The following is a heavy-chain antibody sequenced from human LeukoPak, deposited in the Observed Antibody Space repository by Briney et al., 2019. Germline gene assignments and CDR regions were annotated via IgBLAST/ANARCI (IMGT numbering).Heavy chain of an antibody. CDR2: INPNSGGT. J-gene: IGHJ4*02. CDR1: GYTFTGYY. Sequence: GASVKVSCKASGYTFTGYYMHWVRQAPGQGLEWMGWINPNSGGTNYAQKFQGRVTMTRDTSISTAYMELSRLRSDDTAVYYCARAPIRYFDWFAHPDFDYWGQGTLVTVSS. D-gene: IGHD3-9*01. CDR3: ARAPIRYFDWFAHPDFDY. V-gene: IGHV1-2*02.